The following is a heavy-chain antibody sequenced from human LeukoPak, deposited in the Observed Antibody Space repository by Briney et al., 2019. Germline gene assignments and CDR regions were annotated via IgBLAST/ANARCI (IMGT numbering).Heavy chain of an antibody. D-gene: IGHD5-24*01. CDR1: RGSISPYF. J-gene: IGHJ4*02. CDR2: ISYRGNT. V-gene: IGHV4-59*08. CDR3: ARMARDSNDY. Sequence: NPSETLSLTCTVSRGSISPYFWSWIRQPPGKGLEWIGYISYRGNTNYNPSLKSRVSLSLDTSKSQFSLKVNSVTAADTAVYYCARMARDSNDYWGQGTLVTVSS.